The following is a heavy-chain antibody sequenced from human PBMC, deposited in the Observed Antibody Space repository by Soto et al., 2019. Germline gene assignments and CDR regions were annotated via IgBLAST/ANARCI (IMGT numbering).Heavy chain of an antibody. CDR3: ARDWSALTLPDV. D-gene: IGHD3-3*01. J-gene: IGHJ6*02. CDR2: ISTNSGDT. CDR1: GYTFTTYG. Sequence: ASVKVSCKASGYTFTTYGITWVRQAPGQGLEWMGWISTNSGDTSHAQKFQDRVTMTTDTSTTTAYMELRSLRSDDTAVYFCARDWSALTLPDVWGQGTTVTVSS. V-gene: IGHV1-18*04.